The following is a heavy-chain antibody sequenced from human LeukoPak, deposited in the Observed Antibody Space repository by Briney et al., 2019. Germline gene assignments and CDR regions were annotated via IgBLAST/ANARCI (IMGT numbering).Heavy chain of an antibody. J-gene: IGHJ3*02. CDR2: ISGSSSYI. V-gene: IGHV3-21*01. CDR3: ARDPYSSGWYKDAFDI. D-gene: IGHD6-19*01. CDR1: GFTFSSYS. Sequence: GGSLRLSCAASGFTFSSYSMNWVRQAPGKGLEWVTSISGSSSYINYADSVKGRFTISRDNAQNSLFLQLNSLRAEDTAVYYCARDPYSSGWYKDAFDIWGQGTMVTVSS.